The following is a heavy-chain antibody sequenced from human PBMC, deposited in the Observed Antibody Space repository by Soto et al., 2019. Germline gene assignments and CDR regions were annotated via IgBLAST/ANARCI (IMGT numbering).Heavy chain of an antibody. CDR3: AAAGTYYYSGMAV. J-gene: IGHJ6*02. CDR2: IDPSDSYT. V-gene: IGHV5-10-1*01. D-gene: IGHD6-13*01. Sequence: GESLMISCKGSGYSFTSYWISWVRQMPGKGLEWMGRIDPSDSYTNYSPSFQGHGTISADKSISTAYLQWSSLKASDTAMYYCAAAGTYYYSGMAVWGQGTKVTV. CDR1: GYSFTSYW.